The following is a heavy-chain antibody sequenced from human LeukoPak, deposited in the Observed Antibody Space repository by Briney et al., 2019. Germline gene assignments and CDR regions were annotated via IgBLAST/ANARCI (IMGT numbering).Heavy chain of an antibody. CDR2: IYTSGST. CDR3: ARGGSRYGSGSYSY. CDR1: GGPISSYY. J-gene: IGHJ4*02. D-gene: IGHD3-10*01. Sequence: SETLSLTCTVSGGPISSYYWSWIRQPAGKGLEWIGRIYTSGSTNYNPSLKSRVTMSVDTSKNQFSLKLSSVTAADTAVYYCARGGSRYGSGSYSYWGQGTLVTVSS. V-gene: IGHV4-4*07.